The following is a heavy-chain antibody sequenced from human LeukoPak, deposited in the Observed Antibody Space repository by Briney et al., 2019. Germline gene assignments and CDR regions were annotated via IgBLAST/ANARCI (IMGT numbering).Heavy chain of an antibody. CDR3: AKRLKRNYYYHYAMDV. CDR2: IDDSGVIR. D-gene: IGHD3-22*01. Sequence: GGSLRLSCAASGFTFKTHAMSWVRQAPGKGLEWVSRIDDSGVIRSYADSVKGRFTISRDNSKMTLTLQMNSLRAEDTAVYYCAKRLKRNYYYHYAMDVWGHGTTVTVSS. J-gene: IGHJ6*02. CDR1: GFTFKTHA. V-gene: IGHV3-23*01.